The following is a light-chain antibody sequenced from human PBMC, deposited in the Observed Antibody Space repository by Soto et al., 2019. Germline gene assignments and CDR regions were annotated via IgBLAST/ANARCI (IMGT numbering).Light chain of an antibody. Sequence: DIQMTQSPSSLSASVGDRVIMACQASQDISRALSWFQQKPGEAPKLLVYAASGLEAGVPSRFSGGGSGTNFSLIISSLQPEDRATYYCQQYHTFPYTFGRGTRLDVK. CDR3: QQYHTFPYT. CDR1: QDISRA. V-gene: IGKV1-33*01. J-gene: IGKJ2*01. CDR2: AAS.